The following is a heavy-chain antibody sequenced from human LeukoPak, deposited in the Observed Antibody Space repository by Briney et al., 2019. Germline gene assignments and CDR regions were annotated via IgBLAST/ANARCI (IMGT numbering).Heavy chain of an antibody. J-gene: IGHJ4*02. V-gene: IGHV1-2*02. D-gene: IGHD3-9*01. CDR2: INPSSGGT. CDR3: ARGDHYDVLTGNQTPSHLSVY. CDR1: GYTFTGYY. Sequence: ASVKVSCTASGYTFTGYYVHWVRQAPGQGLEWMGWINPSSGGTNYAQKFQGRVTMTRDTSISTAYMELSRLRSDDTAVYYCARGDHYDVLTGNQTPSHLSVYWGQGTLVTVSS.